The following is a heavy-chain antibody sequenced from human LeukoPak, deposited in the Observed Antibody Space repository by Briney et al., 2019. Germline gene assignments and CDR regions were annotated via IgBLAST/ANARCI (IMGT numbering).Heavy chain of an antibody. D-gene: IGHD3-3*01. Sequence: GGSLRLSCAASGFTFSSYAMSWVRQAPGKGLEWVSVIYSGGSTYYADSVKGRFTISRDNSKNTLYLQMNSLRAEDTAVYYCAREVADFWSGYHFDYWGQGTLVTVSS. CDR1: GFTFSSYA. CDR3: AREVADFWSGYHFDY. J-gene: IGHJ4*02. CDR2: IYSGGST. V-gene: IGHV3-53*01.